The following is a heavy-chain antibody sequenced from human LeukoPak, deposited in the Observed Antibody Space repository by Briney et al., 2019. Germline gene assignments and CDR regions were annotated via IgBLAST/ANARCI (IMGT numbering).Heavy chain of an antibody. Sequence: SETLSLTCTVSGGSISSSSYYWGWIRQPPGKGLEWIGSIYYSGSTYYNPSLKSRVTISVDTSKNQFSLKLSSVTAADTAVYYYATFGRGNSRHLDYWGQGTLVTVSS. CDR1: GGSISSSSYY. CDR3: ATFGRGNSRHLDY. D-gene: IGHD4-23*01. CDR2: IYYSGST. V-gene: IGHV4-39*01. J-gene: IGHJ4*02.